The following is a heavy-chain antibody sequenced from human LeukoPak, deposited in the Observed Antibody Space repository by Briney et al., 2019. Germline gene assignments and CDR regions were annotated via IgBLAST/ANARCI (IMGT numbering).Heavy chain of an antibody. D-gene: IGHD3-10*01. CDR1: GFPFSGNA. Sequence: GGSLRLSCVVSGFPFSGNAMSWVRQAPGKGLEWVANIKEDGSERYYVDSVKGRFTISRDNAKNSLYLQMNSLRAEDTAVYYCTRCPMVRGVFFDFWGQGTLVSVSS. V-gene: IGHV3-7*03. CDR3: TRCPMVRGVFFDF. CDR2: IKEDGSER. J-gene: IGHJ4*02.